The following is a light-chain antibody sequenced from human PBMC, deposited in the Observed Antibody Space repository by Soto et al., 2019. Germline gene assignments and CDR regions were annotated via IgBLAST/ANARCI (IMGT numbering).Light chain of an antibody. J-gene: IGKJ2*01. CDR2: HAS. Sequence: DIPMTQSPSTLSASVGDRVTITCRASQSISTYLAWYQQKPGKAPKLLIYHASNLESGVPSRFSDSGSGTEFTLTISSLQPDDFATYYCQQYNRYSYTFGQGTKLEIK. CDR1: QSISTY. V-gene: IGKV1-5*01. CDR3: QQYNRYSYT.